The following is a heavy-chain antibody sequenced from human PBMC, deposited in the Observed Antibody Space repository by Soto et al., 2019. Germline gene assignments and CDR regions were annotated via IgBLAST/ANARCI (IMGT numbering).Heavy chain of an antibody. CDR1: GFTFSSYG. J-gene: IGHJ3*02. CDR3: ARDGGKVVNAFDI. V-gene: IGHV3-33*01. D-gene: IGHD3-16*01. Sequence: GGSLRLSCAASGFTFSSYGMHWVRQAPGKGLEWVAVIWYDGSNKYYADSVKGRFTISRDNSKNTLYLQMNSLRAEDTAVYYCARDGGKVVNAFDIWGQGTMVTVSS. CDR2: IWYDGSNK.